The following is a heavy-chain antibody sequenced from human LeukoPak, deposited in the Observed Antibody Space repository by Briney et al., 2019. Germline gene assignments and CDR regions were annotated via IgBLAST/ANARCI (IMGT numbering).Heavy chain of an antibody. J-gene: IGHJ4*02. CDR3: ARDQGYFDGYYFDY. V-gene: IGHV1-2*06. CDR2: INPNSGGT. CDR1: GYTFTGYY. D-gene: IGHD3-9*01. Sequence: ASVKVSCKASGYTFTGYYMHWVRQAPGQGLEWMGRINPNSGGTNYAQKFQGRVTMTRDTSISTAYMELSRLRSDDTAVYYCARDQGYFDGYYFDYWGQGTLVTVSS.